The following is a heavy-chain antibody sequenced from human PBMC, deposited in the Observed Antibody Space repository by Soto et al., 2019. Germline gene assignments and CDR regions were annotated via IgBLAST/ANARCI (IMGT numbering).Heavy chain of an antibody. CDR1: GYTFTGYY. J-gene: IGHJ4*02. D-gene: IGHD2-15*01. Sequence: SVKVSCKASGYTFTGYYMHWVRQAPGQGLEWMGGTGSGTGPGNHAQKFQGRLTVTADKSTSTVYMELTNLSSEDTAVYYCARRDSGGFYRFFDSWGQGTLVTVSS. CDR2: TGSGTGPG. V-gene: IGHV1-69*06. CDR3: ARRDSGGFYRFFDS.